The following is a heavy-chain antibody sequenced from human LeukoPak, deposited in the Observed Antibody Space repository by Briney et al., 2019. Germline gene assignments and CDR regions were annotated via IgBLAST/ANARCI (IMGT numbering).Heavy chain of an antibody. D-gene: IGHD5-12*01. V-gene: IGHV3-7*01. CDR2: IETDEDEK. Sequence: QAGGSLRLSCVASGFTFSDYWMSWVRQAPGMGLEWVANIETDEDEKNYVDSVKGRFTISRDNAKNSLYLQMNNLRDEDTALYYCARDIPSGFYTPDYWGQGTQVTVSS. CDR1: GFTFSDYW. J-gene: IGHJ4*02. CDR3: ARDIPSGFYTPDY.